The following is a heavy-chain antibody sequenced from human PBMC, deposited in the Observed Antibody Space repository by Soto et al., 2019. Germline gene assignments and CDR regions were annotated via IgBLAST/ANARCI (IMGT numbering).Heavy chain of an antibody. CDR1: GYSFTSYW. CDR3: ARRHHDYTIAVAGSYYYYGMDV. D-gene: IGHD6-19*01. CDR2: IDPSDSYT. Sequence: PGKSLKISCKGSGYSFTSYWISWVRQMPGKGLEWMGRIDPSDSYTNYSPSFQGHVTISADKSISTAYLQWSSLKASDTAMYYCARRHHDYTIAVAGSYYYYGMDVWGQGTTVTVSS. J-gene: IGHJ6*02. V-gene: IGHV5-10-1*01.